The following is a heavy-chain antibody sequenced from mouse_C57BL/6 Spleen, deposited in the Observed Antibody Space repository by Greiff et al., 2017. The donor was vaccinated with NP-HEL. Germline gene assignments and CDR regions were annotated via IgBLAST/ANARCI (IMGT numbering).Heavy chain of an antibody. Sequence: EVKLVESGGGLVKPGGSLKLSCAASGFTFSSYAMSWVRQTPEKRLEWVATISDGGSYTYYPDNVKGRFTISRDNAKNNLYLQMSHLKSEDTAMYYCARDGWGLPFAYWGQGTLVTVSA. CDR3: ARDGWGLPFAY. J-gene: IGHJ3*01. V-gene: IGHV5-4*01. D-gene: IGHD2-13*01. CDR2: ISDGGSYT. CDR1: GFTFSSYA.